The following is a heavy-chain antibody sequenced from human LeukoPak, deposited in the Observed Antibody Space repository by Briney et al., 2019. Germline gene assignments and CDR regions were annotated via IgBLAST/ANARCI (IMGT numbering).Heavy chain of an antibody. CDR1: GFIFNSYA. CDR3: AKDLGMQVWFPL. CDR2: IIDSGIST. Sequence: GGSLRLSCAASGFIFNSYAMAWVRQAPEKGLEWVSSIIDSGISTYYADSVKGRFTISRDNSKNTLYLQMNSLRAEDTAVYYCAKDLGMQVWFPLWGQGTLVTVSS. J-gene: IGHJ4*02. D-gene: IGHD5-18*01. V-gene: IGHV3-23*01.